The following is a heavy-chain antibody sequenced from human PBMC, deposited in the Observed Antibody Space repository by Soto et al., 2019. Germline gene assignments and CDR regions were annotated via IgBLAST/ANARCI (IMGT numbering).Heavy chain of an antibody. Sequence: QVQLVQSGAEVKKPGSSVKLSCKASGGTFSSYAISWVRQAPGQGLEWMGGIIPIFGTANHAQKFQGRVTITADESTSTAYMELSSLRSEDTAVYYCARGVAPRGYYYYYGMDVWGQGTTVTVSS. D-gene: IGHD2-15*01. CDR3: ARGVAPRGYYYYYGMDV. CDR2: IIPIFGTA. V-gene: IGHV1-69*01. J-gene: IGHJ6*02. CDR1: GGTFSSYA.